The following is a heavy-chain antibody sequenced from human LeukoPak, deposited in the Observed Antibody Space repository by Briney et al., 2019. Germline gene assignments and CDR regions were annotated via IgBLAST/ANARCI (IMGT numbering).Heavy chain of an antibody. J-gene: IGHJ4*02. V-gene: IGHV4-39*07. Sequence: PSETLSLTCTVSGGSISSSSYYWGWIRQPPGKGLEWIGSIYYSGSTYYNPSLKSRVTISVDTSKNQFSLKLSSVTAADTAVYYCARCGGNSDYWGQGTLVTVSS. D-gene: IGHD4-23*01. CDR1: GGSISSSSYY. CDR3: ARCGGNSDY. CDR2: IYYSGST.